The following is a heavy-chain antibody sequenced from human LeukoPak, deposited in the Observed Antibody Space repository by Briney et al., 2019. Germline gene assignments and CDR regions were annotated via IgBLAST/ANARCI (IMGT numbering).Heavy chain of an antibody. Sequence: GGSLRLSCAASGITFSNYAMSWVRQAPGKGLEWVSTISNSDFSTYYAGSVKGRFTISRDNSENTLYLQMNSLRAEDTALYYCAKATGYLLWGQGTLVTVSS. CDR2: ISNSDFST. J-gene: IGHJ4*02. CDR1: GITFSNYA. V-gene: IGHV3-23*01. D-gene: IGHD5-18*01. CDR3: AKATGYLL.